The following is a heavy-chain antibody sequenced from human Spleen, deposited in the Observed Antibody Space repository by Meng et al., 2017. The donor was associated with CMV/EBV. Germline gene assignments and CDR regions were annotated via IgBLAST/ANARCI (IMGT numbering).Heavy chain of an antibody. J-gene: IGHJ4*02. D-gene: IGHD1-26*01. Sequence: VSGGSVTGGSYCWTWIRRPPGKGLEWIAYMYYSGSANYNPSLKSRVTISVDTSKNRFSLRLSSVTAADTAVYYCARGRSGSFHFDYWGQGTLVTVSS. CDR2: MYYSGSA. V-gene: IGHV4-61*01. CDR1: GGSVTGGSYC. CDR3: ARGRSGSFHFDY.